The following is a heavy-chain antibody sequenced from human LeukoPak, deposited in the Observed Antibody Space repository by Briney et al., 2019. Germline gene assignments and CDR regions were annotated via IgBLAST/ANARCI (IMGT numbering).Heavy chain of an antibody. CDR2: ISSSSSYI. CDR3: ARESIAARRCLDY. D-gene: IGHD6-6*01. Sequence: GGSLRLSCAASGFTFSSYSMNWVRQAPGKGLEWVSSISSSSSYIYYADSVKGRFTISRDNAKNSLYLQMNSLRAEDTAVYYCARESIAARRCLDYWGQGTLVTVSS. CDR1: GFTFSSYS. V-gene: IGHV3-21*01. J-gene: IGHJ4*02.